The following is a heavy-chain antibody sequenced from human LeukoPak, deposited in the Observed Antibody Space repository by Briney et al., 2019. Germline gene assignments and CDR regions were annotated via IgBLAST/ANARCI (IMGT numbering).Heavy chain of an antibody. CDR3: AKDAQRGFDYSNSLEY. Sequence: GGSLRLSCAASGFTYSHYGMHWVRQAPGKGLEWVAVIWSDATEKYYGDAVKGRFTISRDSSRNTLYLQMNSLRAEDTAVYYCAKDAQRGFDYSNSLEYWGQGTLVTVSS. J-gene: IGHJ4*02. CDR2: IWSDATEK. V-gene: IGHV3-33*06. D-gene: IGHD4-11*01. CDR1: GFTYSHYG.